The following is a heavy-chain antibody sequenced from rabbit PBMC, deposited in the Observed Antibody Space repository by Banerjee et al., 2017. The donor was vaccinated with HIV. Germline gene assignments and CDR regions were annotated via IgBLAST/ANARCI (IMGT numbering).Heavy chain of an antibody. V-gene: IGHV1S40*01. J-gene: IGHJ3*01. D-gene: IGHD1-1*01. CDR2: IDTGSGSA. CDR3: AREDGVGSGYPTRLDL. Sequence: QQLVESGGGLVKPGASLTLTCKASGFSFSSGYYMYWVRQAPGKGLEWIACIDTGSGSAWYASWVNGRFTISKTSSTTVTLQMTSLTAADTATYFCAREDGVGSGYPTRLDLWGQGTLVTVS. CDR1: GFSFSSGYY.